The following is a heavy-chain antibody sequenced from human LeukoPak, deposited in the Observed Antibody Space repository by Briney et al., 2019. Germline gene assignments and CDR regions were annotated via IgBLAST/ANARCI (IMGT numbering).Heavy chain of an antibody. Sequence: SETLSLTCAVYGGSISGYYWSWLRQPPGKGLEWIAEIHHSGSTNYNPSLKSRVTISIDTSKNQFSLKLSSVTAADTAVYYCARSDYGSGNYYWSLDYWGQGTLVTVSS. V-gene: IGHV4-34*01. D-gene: IGHD3-10*01. J-gene: IGHJ4*02. CDR3: ARSDYGSGNYYWSLDY. CDR1: GGSISGYY. CDR2: IHHSGST.